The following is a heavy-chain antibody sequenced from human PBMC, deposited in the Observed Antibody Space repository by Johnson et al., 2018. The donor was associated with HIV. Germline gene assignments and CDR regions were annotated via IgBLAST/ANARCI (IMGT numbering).Heavy chain of an antibody. Sequence: QMLLVESGGGLIQTGGSLRLSCAASGFTFSSYAMHWVRQAPGKGLEWVAVISYDGSNKYYADSVKGRFTISRDNSKNTLYLQMNSLRAEDTTVYYCARGGEYSSSLYAFDIWGQGTMVTVSS. V-gene: IGHV3-30*04. D-gene: IGHD6-13*01. CDR1: GFTFSSYA. J-gene: IGHJ3*02. CDR2: ISYDGSNK. CDR3: ARGGEYSSSLYAFDI.